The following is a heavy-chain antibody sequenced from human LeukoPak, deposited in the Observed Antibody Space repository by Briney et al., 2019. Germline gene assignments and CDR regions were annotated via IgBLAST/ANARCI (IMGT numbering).Heavy chain of an antibody. Sequence: PSETLSLTCTVSGGSISSSSYYWGWIRQPPGKGLEWIGSIYYSGSTYYNPSLKSRVTISVDTSKNQFSLKLSSVTAADTAVYYCARQGTDSSGYYPDYWGQGSQVAASS. CDR2: IYYSGST. J-gene: IGHJ4*02. CDR3: ARQGTDSSGYYPDY. D-gene: IGHD3-22*01. V-gene: IGHV4-39*01. CDR1: GGSISSSSYY.